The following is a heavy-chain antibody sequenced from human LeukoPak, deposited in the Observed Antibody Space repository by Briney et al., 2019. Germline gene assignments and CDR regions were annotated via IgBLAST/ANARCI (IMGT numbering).Heavy chain of an antibody. D-gene: IGHD6-19*01. V-gene: IGHV4-34*01. CDR2: INHSGST. J-gene: IGHJ4*02. CDR3: ARGGVAVAGANSY. CDR1: GGSFSGYY. Sequence: SETLPLTCAVYGGSFSGYYWSWIRQPPGKGLEWIGEINHSGSTNYNPSLKSRVTISVDTSKNQFSLKLSSVTAADTAVYYCARGGVAVAGANSYWGQGTLVTVSS.